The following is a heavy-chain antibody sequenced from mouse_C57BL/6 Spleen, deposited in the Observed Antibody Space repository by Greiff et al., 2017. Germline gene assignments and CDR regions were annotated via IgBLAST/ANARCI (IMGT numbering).Heavy chain of an antibody. J-gene: IGHJ4*01. CDR2: IYPGSGST. CDR3: ARRITTVVARYYAMDY. V-gene: IGHV1-55*01. CDR1: GYTFTSYW. D-gene: IGHD1-1*01. Sequence: QVQLQQPGAELVKPGASVKMSCKASGYTFTSYWITWVKQRPGQGLEWIGDIYPGSGSTNYNEKFKSKATLTVDTSSSTAYMQLSSLTSEDSAVYYCARRITTVVARYYAMDYWGQGTSVTVSS.